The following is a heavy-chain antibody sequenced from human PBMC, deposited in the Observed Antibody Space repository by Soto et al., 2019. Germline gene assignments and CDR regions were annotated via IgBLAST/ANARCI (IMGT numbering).Heavy chain of an antibody. Sequence: PSETLSLTCTVSGGSVSGVDYFWSWIRQSPGKGLEWIGYIYYTGITHLNPSLKSRLTMAVDTSKNEFSLKLTSVSAADTAVYFCAREGRNGISSWFDPWGQGTPVTVSS. J-gene: IGHJ5*02. CDR3: AREGRNGISSWFDP. D-gene: IGHD6-19*01. CDR1: GGSVSGVDYF. V-gene: IGHV4-30-4*01. CDR2: IYYTGIT.